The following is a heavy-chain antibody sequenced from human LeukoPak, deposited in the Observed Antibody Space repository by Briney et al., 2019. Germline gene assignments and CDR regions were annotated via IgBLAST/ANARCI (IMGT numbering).Heavy chain of an antibody. D-gene: IGHD3-22*01. V-gene: IGHV1-8*01. CDR2: MHPNSANT. CDR1: GYTFTSYD. Sequence: ASVKVSCKACGYTFTSYDINWVRQATGQGLEWMGWMHPNSANTGYAQKFQGRVTMTTNSSLSTAYMELSRLRSVDTAVYYCARDLLPLITMRPNWFDPWGQGTLVTVSS. CDR3: ARDLLPLITMRPNWFDP. J-gene: IGHJ5*02.